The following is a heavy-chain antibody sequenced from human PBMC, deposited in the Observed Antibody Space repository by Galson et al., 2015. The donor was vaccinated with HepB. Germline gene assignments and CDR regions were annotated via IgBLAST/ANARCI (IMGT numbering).Heavy chain of an antibody. D-gene: IGHD3-16*01. J-gene: IGHJ3*02. V-gene: IGHV7-4-1*02. Sequence: SVKVSCKASGGTFSSYAISWVRQAPGQGPEWMGWINTHTGNPTYAQGFTGRFVFSLDTSVSTAYLQISSLKAEDTAIYYCARDAEVPLGYDALDIWGQGTMVTVSS. CDR3: ARDAEVPLGYDALDI. CDR1: GGTFSSYA. CDR2: INTHTGNP.